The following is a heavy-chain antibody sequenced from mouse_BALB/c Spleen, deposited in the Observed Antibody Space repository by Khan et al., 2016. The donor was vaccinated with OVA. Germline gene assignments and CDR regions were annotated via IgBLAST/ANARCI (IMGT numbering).Heavy chain of an antibody. D-gene: IGHD1-2*01. CDR1: GFSLTTYG. CDR2: IWHDGTT. J-gene: IGHJ2*01. CDR3: ARQGNGLDY. V-gene: IGHV2-6-1*01. Sequence: QVQLKQSGPGLVAPSQSLSITCTISGFSLTTYGVRWVRQPPGKGLVWLVVIWHDGTTTYNSALKSRLSISKGNSKSQVFLKMISSLTDDTAKDYCARQGNGLDYWGQGTTLTVSS.